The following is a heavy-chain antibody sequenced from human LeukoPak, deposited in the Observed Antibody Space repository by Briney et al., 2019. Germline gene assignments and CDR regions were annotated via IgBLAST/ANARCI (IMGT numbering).Heavy chain of an antibody. CDR2: IIPIFGTA. D-gene: IGHD3-10*01. CDR1: GGTFSSYA. V-gene: IGHV1-69*13. CDR3: ARDGTKLPWFGELRITRYYFYYMDV. J-gene: IGHJ6*03. Sequence: SVKVSCKASGGTFSSYAISWVRQAPGQGLEWMGGIIPIFGTANYAQKFQGRVTITADESTSTAYMELSSLRSEDTAVYYCARDGTKLPWFGELRITRYYFYYMDVWGKGTTVTISS.